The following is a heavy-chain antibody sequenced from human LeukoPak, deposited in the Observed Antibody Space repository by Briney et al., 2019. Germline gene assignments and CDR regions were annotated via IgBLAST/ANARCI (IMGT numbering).Heavy chain of an antibody. D-gene: IGHD5-18*01. Sequence: SETLSLTCTVSGGSISSYYWSWIRQPPGKGLEWIGYIYTSGSTNYNPSLKSRVTISVDTSKNQFSLKLSSVTAADTAVYYCARLVDTAMVRSHMDVWGKGITVTVSS. J-gene: IGHJ6*03. CDR2: IYTSGST. CDR3: ARLVDTAMVRSHMDV. V-gene: IGHV4-4*09. CDR1: GGSISSYY.